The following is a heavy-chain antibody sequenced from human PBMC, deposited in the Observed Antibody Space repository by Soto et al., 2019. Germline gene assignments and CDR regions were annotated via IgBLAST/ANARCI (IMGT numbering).Heavy chain of an antibody. Sequence: GGSLRLSCATSGFTFSSYAINSVRQAPGKGLEWVSAISGSGDSTYYADSVKGRFTISRDNSKNTLYLQMNSLRAEDTAVYYCEQEAEYDILTGHLDYWGQGTLVTVSS. J-gene: IGHJ4*02. CDR2: ISGSGDST. V-gene: IGHV3-23*01. CDR3: EQEAEYDILTGHLDY. CDR1: GFTFSSYA. D-gene: IGHD3-9*01.